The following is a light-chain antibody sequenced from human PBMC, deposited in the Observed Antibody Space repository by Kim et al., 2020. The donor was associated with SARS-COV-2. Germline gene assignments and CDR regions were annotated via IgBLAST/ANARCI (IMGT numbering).Light chain of an antibody. J-gene: IGLJ3*02. CDR2: QDS. CDR1: KLGDKY. Sequence: SYELTQPPSVSVSPGQTASITCSGDKLGDKYACWYQQKPGQSPVLVIYQDSKRPSGIPERFSGSNSGNTATLTISGTQAMDEADYYCQAWDSSKGVFGRGTQLTVL. V-gene: IGLV3-1*01. CDR3: QAWDSSKGV.